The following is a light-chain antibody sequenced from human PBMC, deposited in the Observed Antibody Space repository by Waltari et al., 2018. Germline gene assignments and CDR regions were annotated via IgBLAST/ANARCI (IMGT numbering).Light chain of an antibody. CDR3: QQSYSTPYT. V-gene: IGKV1-5*01. CDR2: DAS. CDR1: QSSSAW. J-gene: IGKJ2*01. Sequence: DIQMTQSPSTLSASVGDRVTITCRASQSSSAWLAWYQLRPGKAPKLLISDASILERGVPSRFSGSGSGTEFTLTINSLQPDDFATYYCQQSYSTPYTFGQGTKLEIK.